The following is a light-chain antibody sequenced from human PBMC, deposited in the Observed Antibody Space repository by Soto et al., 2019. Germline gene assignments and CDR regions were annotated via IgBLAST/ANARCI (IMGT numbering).Light chain of an antibody. V-gene: IGKV3-15*01. J-gene: IGKJ1*01. CDR2: GAS. CDR3: QQYSNWPRT. Sequence: EIVMTQSPATLSVSPGERATLSCRASQSVSSNLAWYQHKPGQAPRLLIYGASARATGVPARFSGSGSGTEFTLTISSLQSEAFAVYYCQQYSNWPRTFGQGAKVEIK. CDR1: QSVSSN.